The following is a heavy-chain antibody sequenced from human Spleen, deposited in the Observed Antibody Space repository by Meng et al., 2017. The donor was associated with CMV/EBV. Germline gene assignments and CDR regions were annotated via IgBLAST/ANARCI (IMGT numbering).Heavy chain of an antibody. CDR3: AKEGRGSGSSYYYHGMDV. V-gene: IGHV3-11*01. J-gene: IGHJ6*02. D-gene: IGHD3-10*01. CDR2: ISSSGSTR. Sequence: GGSLRLSCAASGFTFSDCYMNWIRQAPGKGLEWVSYISSSGSTRYYADSVKGRFTISRDNAKNTLYLQMNSLRAEDTAVYYCAKEGRGSGSSYYYHGMDVWGQGTTVTVSS. CDR1: GFTFSDCY.